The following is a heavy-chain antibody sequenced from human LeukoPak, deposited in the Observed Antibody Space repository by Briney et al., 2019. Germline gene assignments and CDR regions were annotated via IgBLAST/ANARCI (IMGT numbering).Heavy chain of an antibody. CDR3: ARAWFDCSGGRCYPKFDY. CDR2: INPNSGGT. D-gene: IGHD2-15*01. V-gene: IGHV1-2*02. J-gene: IGHJ4*02. CDR1: GYTFTGYY. Sequence: GASVKVSCKASGYTFTGYYMHWVRQAPGQGLEWMGWINPNSGGTNYAQKFQGRVTMTRDTSISTAYMELSRLRSDDTAVYYCARAWFDCSGGRCYPKFDYWGQGTLVTVSS.